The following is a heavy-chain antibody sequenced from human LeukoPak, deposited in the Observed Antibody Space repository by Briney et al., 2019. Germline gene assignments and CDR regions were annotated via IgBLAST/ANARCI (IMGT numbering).Heavy chain of an antibody. CDR3: ARAGRFLEWPRDYYYYGMDV. J-gene: IGHJ6*02. D-gene: IGHD3-3*01. V-gene: IGHV3-30-3*01. CDR2: ISYDGSNK. CDR1: GFTFSSYA. Sequence: GGSLRLSCAASGFTFSSYAMHWVRQAPGKGLEWVAVISYDGSNKYYADSVKGRFTISRDNSKNTLYLQMNSLRAEDTAVYYCARAGRFLEWPRDYYYYGMDVWGQGTTVTVSS.